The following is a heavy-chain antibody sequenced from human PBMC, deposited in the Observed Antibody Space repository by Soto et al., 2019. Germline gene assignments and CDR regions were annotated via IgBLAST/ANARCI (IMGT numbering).Heavy chain of an antibody. Sequence: QLQLQESGPGLVKPSETLSLTCTVSGGSISSSSYYWGWIRHPPGKGLEWIGSIYYSGRTYYNPSLKSRDTISVDTSKNQFTLKLSSVTAADTAVYYCARHSAPWYCDLWGRGTLVTVSS. J-gene: IGHJ2*01. CDR2: IYYSGRT. V-gene: IGHV4-39*01. CDR3: ARHSAPWYCDL. CDR1: GGSISSSSYY.